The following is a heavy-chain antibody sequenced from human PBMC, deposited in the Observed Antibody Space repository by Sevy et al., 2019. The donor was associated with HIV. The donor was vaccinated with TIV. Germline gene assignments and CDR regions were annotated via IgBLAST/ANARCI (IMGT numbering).Heavy chain of an antibody. V-gene: IGHV1-69*05. CDR3: ARDKYYYVSGSFDY. Sequence: ASVKVSCKASGGIFRSNAISWVRQAPGQGLEWMGGIIAVFGTTNYAQKFQGRVTVSKDESRSTAYIELSSLRSEETAAYYWARDKYYYVSGSFDYWGQGTQVTVS. CDR1: GGIFRSNA. J-gene: IGHJ4*01. D-gene: IGHD3-10*01. CDR2: IIAVFGTT.